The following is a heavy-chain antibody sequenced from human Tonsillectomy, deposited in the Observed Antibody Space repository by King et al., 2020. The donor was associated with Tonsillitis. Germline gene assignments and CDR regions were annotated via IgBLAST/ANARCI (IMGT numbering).Heavy chain of an antibody. CDR1: GFTFDDYA. CDR3: AKVRSPFYYYYGMDV. J-gene: IGHJ6*02. V-gene: IGHV3-43D*03. CDR2: ISWDGGIP. D-gene: IGHD4-17*01. Sequence: EVQLVQSGGVVVQPGGSLRLSCAASGFTFDDYAMYWVRQAPGKGLEWVSLISWDGGIPYYADSVKGRFTISRDNSKNSLYLQMNSLRPEDTALYYCAKVRSPFYYYYGMDVWGQGTAVTVPS.